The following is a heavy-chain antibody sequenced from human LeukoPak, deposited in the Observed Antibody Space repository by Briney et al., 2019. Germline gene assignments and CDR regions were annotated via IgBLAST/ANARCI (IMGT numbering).Heavy chain of an antibody. CDR2: INHSGST. Sequence: PSETLSLTCAVYGGSFSGYYWSWIRQPPGKGLEWIGEINHSGSTNYNPSLKSRVTISVDTSKNQFSLKLSSVTAADTAVYYCARVGYSYGYRGDYWDQGTLVTVSS. CDR1: GGSFSGYY. V-gene: IGHV4-34*01. D-gene: IGHD5-18*01. J-gene: IGHJ4*02. CDR3: ARVGYSYGYRGDY.